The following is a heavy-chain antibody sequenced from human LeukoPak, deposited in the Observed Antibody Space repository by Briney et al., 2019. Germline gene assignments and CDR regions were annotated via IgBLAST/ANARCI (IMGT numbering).Heavy chain of an antibody. V-gene: IGHV3-30*04. CDR2: ISYDGSNK. CDR3: ARGPYCSSTSCYDYFDY. Sequence: GGSLRLSCAASGFTFSSYAMHWVRQAPGKGLEWVAVISYDGSNKYYADSVEGRFTISRDNSKNTLYLQMNSLRAEDTAVYYCARGPYCSSTSCYDYFDYWGQGTLVTVSS. D-gene: IGHD2-2*01. CDR1: GFTFSSYA. J-gene: IGHJ4*02.